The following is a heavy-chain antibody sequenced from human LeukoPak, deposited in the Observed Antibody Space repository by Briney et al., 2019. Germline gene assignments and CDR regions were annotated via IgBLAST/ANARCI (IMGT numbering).Heavy chain of an antibody. CDR2: IYYSGST. D-gene: IGHD5-18*01. Sequence: SETLSLTCTVSGGSISSYYWSWIRQPPGKGLEWIGYIYYSGSTNYNPSLKSRVTISVDTSKNQFSLKLSSVTAADTAVYYCVRASSYSYGHWDYWGQGTLVTVSS. CDR1: GGSISSYY. V-gene: IGHV4-59*01. CDR3: VRASSYSYGHWDY. J-gene: IGHJ4*02.